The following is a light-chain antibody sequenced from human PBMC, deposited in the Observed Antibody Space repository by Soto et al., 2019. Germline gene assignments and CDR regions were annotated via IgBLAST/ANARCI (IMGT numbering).Light chain of an antibody. CDR3: QQYNSYSLT. CDR2: QAS. CDR1: QTISSW. J-gene: IGKJ1*01. V-gene: IGKV1-5*03. Sequence: DIQMTHSPSALSASVGDRVTITCRASQTISSWLAWYQQKPGEAPRLLIYQASSLETEVPSRFSGSGSGKEFTLTISSLQPGDFATYYCQQYNSYSLTFGQGTKVEIX.